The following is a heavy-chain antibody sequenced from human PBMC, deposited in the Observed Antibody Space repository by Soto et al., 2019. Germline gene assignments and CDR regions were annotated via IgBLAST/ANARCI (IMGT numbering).Heavy chain of an antibody. V-gene: IGHV3-23*01. CDR3: AKSLDIHYKNWFDP. Sequence: QILESGGSFVQPGGSLSLSWVDAGCKFSSAAITCVRQAPGKGLAWVSIIIDTVNRTNYADSVKGRFTISRDNSKNTLYLDMNSLRAEDTAVYYCAKSLDIHYKNWFDPWGHGTLVTVAS. D-gene: IGHD4-4*01. CDR2: IIDTVNRT. J-gene: IGHJ5*02. CDR1: GCKFSSAA.